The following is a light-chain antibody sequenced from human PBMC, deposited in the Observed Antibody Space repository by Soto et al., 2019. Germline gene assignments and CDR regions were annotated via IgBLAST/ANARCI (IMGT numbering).Light chain of an antibody. CDR2: EGS. CDR1: SSDVGIYIL. CDR3: CSYAGSSTYV. Sequence: QSVPSQPAAVTVSPGKSITISCPGTSSDVGIYILVSWYQQHQGKSPKLTIYEGSKRPSGVSNRFSGSKSGNTASLTITGLQAEDEADYYCCSYAGSSTYVFGTETKGTVL. J-gene: IGLJ1*01. V-gene: IGLV2-23*01.